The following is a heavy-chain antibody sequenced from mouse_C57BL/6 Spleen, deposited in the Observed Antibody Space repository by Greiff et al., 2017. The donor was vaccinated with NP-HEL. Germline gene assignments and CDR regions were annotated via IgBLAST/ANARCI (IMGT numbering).Heavy chain of an antibody. J-gene: IGHJ3*01. D-gene: IGHD2-1*01. V-gene: IGHV1-69*01. CDR3: ARYGNYVGWFAY. Sequence: QVQLQQSGAELVMPGASVKLSCKASGYTFTSYWMHWVKQRPGQGLEWIGEIDPSDSYTNYNQKFKGKSTLTVDKSSSTAYMQLSSLTSEDSAVYYCARYGNYVGWFAYWGQGTLVTVSA. CDR2: IDPSDSYT. CDR1: GYTFTSYW.